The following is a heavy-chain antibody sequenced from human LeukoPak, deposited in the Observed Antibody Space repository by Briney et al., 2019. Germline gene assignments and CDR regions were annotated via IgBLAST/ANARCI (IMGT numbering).Heavy chain of an antibody. CDR1: GFTFGSYT. V-gene: IGHV3-48*04. CDR2: ISSTSTT. CDR3: ARMWGSSWSYFDY. Sequence: GSLRLSCAVSGFTFGSYTMNWVRQAPGKGLEWVSHISSTSTTYYADSVKGRFTISRDNAKNSLYLQMNSLRAEDTAVYFCARMWGSSWSYFDYWGQGTLVTVSS. J-gene: IGHJ4*02. D-gene: IGHD6-13*01.